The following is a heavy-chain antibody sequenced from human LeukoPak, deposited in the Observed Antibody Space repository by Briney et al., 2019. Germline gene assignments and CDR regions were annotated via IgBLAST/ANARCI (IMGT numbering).Heavy chain of an antibody. CDR2: IYYSGST. CDR3: ARDHGWGTYYFDY. Sequence: PSETLSLTCTVSGGSISSSSYYWGWIRQPPGKGLEWIGSIYYSGSTYYNPSLKSRVTMSVDTSKNQFSLKLNSVTAVDTAVYYCARDHGWGTYYFDYWGQGTLVTVSS. CDR1: GGSISSSSYY. J-gene: IGHJ4*02. V-gene: IGHV4-39*07. D-gene: IGHD3-16*01.